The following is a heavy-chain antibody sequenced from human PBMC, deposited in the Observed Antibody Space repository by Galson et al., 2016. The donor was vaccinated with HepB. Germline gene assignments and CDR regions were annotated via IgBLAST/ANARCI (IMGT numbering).Heavy chain of an antibody. CDR3: ARSPQWLEHFDY. Sequence: SVKVSCKASGYTFISHGINWVRQAPGQGLEWMGWIRPFNGNTNYAQNLQGRVTMTTDTSTSTVYMELSSLRSEDTAVYYCARSPQWLEHFDYWGQGTLVTVSS. J-gene: IGHJ4*02. CDR2: IRPFNGNT. D-gene: IGHD6-19*01. V-gene: IGHV1-18*01. CDR1: GYTFISHG.